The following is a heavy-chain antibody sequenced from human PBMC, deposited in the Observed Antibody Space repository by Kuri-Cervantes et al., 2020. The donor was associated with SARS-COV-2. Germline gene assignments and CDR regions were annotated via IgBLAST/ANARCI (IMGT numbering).Heavy chain of an antibody. CDR3: ARGGGYSYPRY. CDR1: GFTFSSYG. Sequence: GESLKISCAASGFTFSSYGMHWVRQAPGKGLEWVAVISYDGSNKYYADSVKGRFTISRDNSKNTLYLQMGSLRAEDMAVYYCARGGGYSYPRYWGQGTLVTVSS. CDR2: ISYDGSNK. D-gene: IGHD5-18*01. V-gene: IGHV3-30*03. J-gene: IGHJ4*02.